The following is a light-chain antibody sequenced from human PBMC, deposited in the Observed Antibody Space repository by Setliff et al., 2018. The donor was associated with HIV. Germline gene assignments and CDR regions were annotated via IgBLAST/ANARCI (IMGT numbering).Light chain of an antibody. V-gene: IGKV3-20*01. CDR1: QSVSSSD. J-gene: IGKJ4*01. CDR2: GTS. CDR3: QQYGSSLLT. Sequence: TLSLSPGERATLSCRASQSVSSSDLAWYQQKPGQAPRVLIHGTSSRATGIPDRFSGSGSGTDFILTISRLEPEDFAVYYCQQYGSSLLTFGGGTKVDIK.